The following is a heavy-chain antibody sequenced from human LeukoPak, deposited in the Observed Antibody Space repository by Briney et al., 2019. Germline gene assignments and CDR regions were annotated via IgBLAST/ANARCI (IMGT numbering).Heavy chain of an antibody. Sequence: ASVKVSCKASGYTFTSYDINWVRQATGQGLEWMGWMNPNSGNTGYAQKFQGRVTMTSNTSISTAYMELSSLRSEDTAVYYCARILRYFDWLLGDYYGMDVWGQGTTVTVSS. CDR2: MNPNSGNT. J-gene: IGHJ6*02. CDR3: ARILRYFDWLLGDYYGMDV. CDR1: GYTFTSYD. D-gene: IGHD3-9*01. V-gene: IGHV1-8*01.